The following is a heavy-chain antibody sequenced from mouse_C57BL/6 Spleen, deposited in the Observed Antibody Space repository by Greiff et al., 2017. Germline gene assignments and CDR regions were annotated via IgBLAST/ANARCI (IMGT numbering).Heavy chain of an antibody. J-gene: IGHJ2*01. V-gene: IGHV1-15*01. CDR2: IDPETGGT. Sequence: VQVVESGAELVRPGASVTLSCKASGYTFTDYEMHWVKQTPVHGLEWIGAIDPETGGTAYNQKFKGKAILTADKSSSTAYMELRSLTSEDSAVYYCTRIGWFDYWGQGTTLTVSS. CDR1: GYTFTDYE. D-gene: IGHD1-1*02. CDR3: TRIGWFDY.